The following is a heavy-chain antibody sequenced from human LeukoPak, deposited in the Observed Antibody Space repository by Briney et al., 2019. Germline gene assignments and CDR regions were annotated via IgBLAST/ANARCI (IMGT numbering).Heavy chain of an antibody. D-gene: IGHD2-2*01. V-gene: IGHV1-2*06. CDR3: ARDYCSSTSCLFDY. CDR2: INPNSGDT. CDR1: GYTFTGYH. J-gene: IGHJ4*02. Sequence: ASVKVSCKASGYTFTGYHMHWVRQAPGQGLEGMGRINPNSGDTNNAQNFQGRVTMTRDTSISTAYMDLSRLTSDDTAVYYCARDYCSSTSCLFDYWGQGTLVTVSS.